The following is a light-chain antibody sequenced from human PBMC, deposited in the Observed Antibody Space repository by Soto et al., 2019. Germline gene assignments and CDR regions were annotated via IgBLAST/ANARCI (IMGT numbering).Light chain of an antibody. CDR3: QQYGSSLEWT. Sequence: EIVLTQSPATLSLSPGERATLSCRASQNVPTTYLAWYQQKPRQAPRLLIYDASKRAAGIPDRFSGSGSGTDFTLTISRLESEDFAVYFCQQYGSSLEWTFGQGTKVEIK. CDR1: QNVPTTY. V-gene: IGKV3-20*01. CDR2: DAS. J-gene: IGKJ1*01.